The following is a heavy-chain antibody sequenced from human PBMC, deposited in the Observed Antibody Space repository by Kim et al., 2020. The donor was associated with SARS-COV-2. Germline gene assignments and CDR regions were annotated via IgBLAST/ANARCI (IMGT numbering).Heavy chain of an antibody. D-gene: IGHD3-3*01. CDR3: ARVIPRITIFGVAPGGMDV. V-gene: IGHV3-48*03. CDR1: GFTFSSYE. J-gene: IGHJ6*02. Sequence: GGSLRLSCAASGFTFSSYEMNWVRQAPGKGLEWVSYISSSGSTIYYADSVMGRFTISRDNAKNSLYLQMNSLRAEDTSVYYCARVIPRITIFGVAPGGMDVWGQGTTVTVSS. CDR2: ISSSGSTI.